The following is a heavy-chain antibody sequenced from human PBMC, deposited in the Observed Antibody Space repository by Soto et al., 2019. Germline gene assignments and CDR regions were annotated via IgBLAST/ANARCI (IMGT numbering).Heavy chain of an antibody. V-gene: IGHV1-18*01. Sequence: ASVKVSCKASGYTFTSYGISWVRQAPGQGPEWMVWISAYNGNTNYAQKLQGRVTMTTDTSTSTAYMELRSLRSDDTAVYYCASGGVGATAFDIWGQGTMVTVSS. CDR3: ASGGVGATAFDI. CDR2: ISAYNGNT. CDR1: GYTFTSYG. D-gene: IGHD1-26*01. J-gene: IGHJ3*02.